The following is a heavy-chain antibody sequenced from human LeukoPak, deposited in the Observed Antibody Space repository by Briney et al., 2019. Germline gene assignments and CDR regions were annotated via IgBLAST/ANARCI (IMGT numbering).Heavy chain of an antibody. CDR3: AKPFIVEATGYYYYYMDV. D-gene: IGHD1-26*01. CDR2: ISGSGGTT. J-gene: IGHJ6*03. Sequence: PGGSLRLSCAASGFTFSRYDMSWVRQAPGKGLEWVSAISGSGGTTHYADSVKGRFTISRDNSKNTLYLQMNSLRAEDTAVYYCAKPFIVEATGYYYYYMDVWGKGTTVTVSS. V-gene: IGHV3-23*01. CDR1: GFTFSRYD.